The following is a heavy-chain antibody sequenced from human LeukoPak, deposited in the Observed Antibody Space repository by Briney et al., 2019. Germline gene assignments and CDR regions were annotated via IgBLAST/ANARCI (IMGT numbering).Heavy chain of an antibody. D-gene: IGHD2-2*03. J-gene: IGHJ4*02. CDR2: ISGSGGST. Sequence: PGGSLRLFCAASGFTFSSYAMSWVRQAPGKGLEWVSAISGSGGSTYYADSVKGRFTISRDNSKNTLYLQMNSLRAEDTAVYYCAKVVGIVVVPDAISYFDYWGQGTLVTVSS. V-gene: IGHV3-23*01. CDR1: GFTFSSYA. CDR3: AKVVGIVVVPDAISYFDY.